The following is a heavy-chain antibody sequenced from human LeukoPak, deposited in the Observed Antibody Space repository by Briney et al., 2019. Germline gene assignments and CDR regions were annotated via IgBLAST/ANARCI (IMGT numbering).Heavy chain of an antibody. J-gene: IGHJ5*02. CDR2: ISGSGGST. V-gene: IGHV3-23*01. CDR1: GFNFSSYA. D-gene: IGHD6-13*01. CDR3: AKVSSWYGEGWFDP. Sequence: PGGPLRLSCAASGFNFSSYAMSWVRQAPGKGLEWGSAISGSGGSTYSADSVKGRFTISRDHSKTTLYWQMTSLTAEDTAVYYGAKVSSWYGEGWFDPWGQGTLVTVSS.